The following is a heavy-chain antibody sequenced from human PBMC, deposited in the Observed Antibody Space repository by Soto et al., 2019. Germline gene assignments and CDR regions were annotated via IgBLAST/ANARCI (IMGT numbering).Heavy chain of an antibody. Sequence: QVQLQESGPGLVKPSGTLSLTCAVSGGSISSSNWWSWVRQPPGKGLEWIGEIYHSGSTNYNPSLKSRVTISVDKSKNQFSLKLSSVPAADTAVYYCARALIVVVTTVNWYFDLWGRGTLVTVSS. CDR2: IYHSGST. V-gene: IGHV4-4*02. CDR3: ARALIVVVTTVNWYFDL. D-gene: IGHD2-21*02. J-gene: IGHJ2*01. CDR1: GGSISSSNW.